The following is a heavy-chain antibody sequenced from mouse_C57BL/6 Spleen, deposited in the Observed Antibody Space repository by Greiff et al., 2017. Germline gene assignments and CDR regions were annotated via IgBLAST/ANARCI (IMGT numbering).Heavy chain of an antibody. D-gene: IGHD3-2*02. CDR1: GYTFTSYW. J-gene: IGHJ4*01. CDR2: IDPSDSET. CDR3: ARKRLYHYAMDY. Sequence: QVQLQQPGAELVRPGSSVKLSCKASGYTFTSYWMHWVKQRPIQGLEWIGNIDPSDSETHYNQKFKDKATLTVDKSSSTAYMQLSSLTSEDSAVYYCARKRLYHYAMDYWGQGTSVTVSS. V-gene: IGHV1-52*01.